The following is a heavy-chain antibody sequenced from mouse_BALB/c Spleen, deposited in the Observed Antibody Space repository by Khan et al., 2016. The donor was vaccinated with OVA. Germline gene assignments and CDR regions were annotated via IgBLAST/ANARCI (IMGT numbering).Heavy chain of an antibody. Sequence: VQLQQSGAELVKPGASVKMSCKASGYTFTSYTMHWVKQRPGQGLEWIGYINPSSGYTKYNQKFKDKATLTADKSSSTAYMQLSSLTSEDSAVYSGARNSTRSAYWGQGTTLTVSS. CDR1: GYTFTSYT. J-gene: IGHJ2*01. CDR2: INPSSGYT. D-gene: IGHD3-1*01. CDR3: ARNSTRSAY. V-gene: IGHV1-4*01.